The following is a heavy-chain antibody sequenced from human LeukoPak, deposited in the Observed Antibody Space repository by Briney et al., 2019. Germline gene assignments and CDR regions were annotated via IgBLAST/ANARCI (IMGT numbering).Heavy chain of an antibody. CDR3: VREIKIMGFRAFDY. CDR2: INDGGTYT. J-gene: IGHJ4*02. Sequence: GGSLRLSCAGSGFAFSEYWMHWARQTPEKGLMWVSRINDGGTYTAYADSAKGRIAVSRDNAENTLYLQMDSLTVEDTGLYYCVREIKIMGFRAFDYWGQGTPVTVSS. CDR1: GFAFSEYW. V-gene: IGHV3-74*01. D-gene: IGHD3-10*01.